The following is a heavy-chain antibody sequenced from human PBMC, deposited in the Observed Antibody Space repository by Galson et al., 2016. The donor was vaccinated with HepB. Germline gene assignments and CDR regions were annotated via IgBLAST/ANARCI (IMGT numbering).Heavy chain of an antibody. V-gene: IGHV4-59*01. D-gene: IGHD1-1*01. CDR1: GDSIRSYF. CDR2: IYYSGST. J-gene: IGHJ4*02. Sequence: ETLSLTCSVSGDSIRSYFWSWIRQPPGKGLEWIGYIYYSGSTNYNPSLKSRVTMSVDTSRNQLSLKLGSVTAADTAVYYCARAPVQLFDSWGQGVLVIVSS. CDR3: ARAPVQLFDS.